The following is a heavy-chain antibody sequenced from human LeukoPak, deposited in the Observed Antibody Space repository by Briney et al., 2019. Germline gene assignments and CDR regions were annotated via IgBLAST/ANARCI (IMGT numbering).Heavy chain of an antibody. J-gene: IGHJ4*02. CDR1: LDSTTSNF. CDR3: AREILGGFNPGAY. D-gene: IGHD1-14*01. CDR2: IHRSGSP. Sequence: PETLSLTCTVPLDSTTSNFWSWVRQPPGKGLEWIGEIHRSGSPNYNPSLQSRVTISIDRSRNQIALELSSVTAADTAVYYCAREILGGFNPGAYWGQGTLVTVSS. V-gene: IGHV4-4*03.